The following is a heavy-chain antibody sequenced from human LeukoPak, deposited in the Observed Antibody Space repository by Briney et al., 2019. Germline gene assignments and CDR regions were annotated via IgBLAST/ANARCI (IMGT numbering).Heavy chain of an antibody. Sequence: PSETLSLTCAVSGYSISSGYYWGWIRQPPGKGLEWIGSIYHSGSTYYNPSLKSRVTISVDTSKNQFSLKLASLTAADTAVYYCARYRGCSGGSCYRWFDPWGQGTLVTVSS. V-gene: IGHV4-38-2*01. D-gene: IGHD2-15*01. CDR3: ARYRGCSGGSCYRWFDP. J-gene: IGHJ5*02. CDR2: IYHSGST. CDR1: GYSISSGYY.